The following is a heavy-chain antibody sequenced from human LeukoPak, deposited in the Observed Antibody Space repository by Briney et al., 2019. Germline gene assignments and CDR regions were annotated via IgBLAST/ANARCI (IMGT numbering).Heavy chain of an antibody. D-gene: IGHD3-3*01. CDR2: IKQDGSEK. V-gene: IGHV3-7*03. CDR1: GFTFSSYW. J-gene: IGHJ5*02. Sequence: GGSLRLSCAASGFTFSSYWMSWVRQAPGKGLEWVANIKQDGSEKYYVDSVKGRFTISRDNSKNTLYLQMNSLRAEDTAVYYCAKDSTYYDFWGFDPWGQGTLVTVSS. CDR3: AKDSTYYDFWGFDP.